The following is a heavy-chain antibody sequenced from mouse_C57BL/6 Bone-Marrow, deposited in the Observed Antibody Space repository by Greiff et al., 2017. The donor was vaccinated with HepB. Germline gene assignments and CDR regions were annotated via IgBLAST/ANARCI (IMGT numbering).Heavy chain of an antibody. V-gene: IGHV1-52*01. CDR1: GYTFTSYW. CDR3: AWDGSSSFAY. CDR2: IDPSDSET. J-gene: IGHJ3*01. Sequence: QVQLQQPGAELVRPGSSVKLSCKASGYTFTSYWMHWVKQRPIQGLEWIGNIDPSDSETHYNQKFKDKATLTVDKSTSTAYMQLSSLTSEDSAVYYCAWDGSSSFAYWGQGTLVTVSA. D-gene: IGHD1-1*01.